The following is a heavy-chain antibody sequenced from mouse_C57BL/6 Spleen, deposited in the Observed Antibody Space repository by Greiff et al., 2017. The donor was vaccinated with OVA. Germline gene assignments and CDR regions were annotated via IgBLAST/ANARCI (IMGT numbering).Heavy chain of an antibody. J-gene: IGHJ4*01. CDR1: GFTFSDYG. Sequence: DVKLVESGGGLVKPGGSLKLSCAASGFTFSDYGMHWVRQAPEQGLAWVAYISIGSSTIYYADTVKGRFTISRDNAKNTLVLQMTSLRSEDTAMYYYARPDYGYAMDYWGQGTSVTVSS. V-gene: IGHV5-17*01. CDR3: ARPDYGYAMDY. D-gene: IGHD1-1*02. CDR2: ISIGSSTI.